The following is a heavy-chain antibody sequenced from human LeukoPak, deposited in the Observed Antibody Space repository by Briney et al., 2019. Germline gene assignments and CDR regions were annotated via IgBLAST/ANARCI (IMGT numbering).Heavy chain of an antibody. D-gene: IGHD1-26*01. Sequence: ASVKVSCQASGYTFTGYYMHWVRQAPGQGREWMGWINPNSGGTNYAQKFQGRVPMNRHTSISTAYMELSRLRSDDTAVYYCARVAGIRHGAPSYWGPGTLVTVSS. V-gene: IGHV1-2*02. CDR1: GYTFTGYY. CDR2: INPNSGGT. CDR3: ARVAGIRHGAPSY. J-gene: IGHJ4*02.